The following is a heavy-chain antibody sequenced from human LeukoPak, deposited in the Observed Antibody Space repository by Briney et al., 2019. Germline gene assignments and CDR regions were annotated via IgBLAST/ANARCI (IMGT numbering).Heavy chain of an antibody. V-gene: IGHV3-48*01. CDR2: ISRSSGTI. CDR3: ARDSSGSNSHIIDY. D-gene: IGHD6-6*01. Sequence: LGGSLRLSCAASGFTFSSHPMSWVRLAPGKGLEWVSYISRSSGTIYYADSVKGRFTISRDNAKNSLYLQMNSLRAEDTSVYYYARDSSGSNSHIIDYWGQGTLVTVSS. J-gene: IGHJ4*02. CDR1: GFTFSSHP.